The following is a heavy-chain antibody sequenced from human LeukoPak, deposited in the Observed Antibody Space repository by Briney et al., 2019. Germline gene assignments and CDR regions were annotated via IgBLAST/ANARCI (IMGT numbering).Heavy chain of an antibody. CDR1: GFTFSSYW. CDR3: ARDPSDFWSGYIDY. J-gene: IGHJ4*02. V-gene: IGHV3-7*01. D-gene: IGHD3-3*01. Sequence: GGSLRLSCVASGFTFSSYWMSWVRQAPGKGLEWVANIKQHGSERNYVDSVKGRFTISRDNAKNSLYLQMNSLRAEDTAVYYCARDPSDFWSGYIDYWGQGTLVTVSS. CDR2: IKQHGSER.